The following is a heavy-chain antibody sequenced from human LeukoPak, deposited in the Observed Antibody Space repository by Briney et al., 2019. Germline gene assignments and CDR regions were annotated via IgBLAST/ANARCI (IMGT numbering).Heavy chain of an antibody. D-gene: IGHD3-10*01. Sequence: SETLSLTCTVSGGSISSSSYYWGWIRQPPGKGLEWIGSIYYSGSTYYNPSLKSRVTISVDTSKNQFSLKLSSMTAADTAVYYCARHRALYGSGSYYNRPVTTFDIWGQGTMVTVSS. V-gene: IGHV4-39*01. CDR2: IYYSGST. J-gene: IGHJ3*02. CDR1: GGSISSSSYY. CDR3: ARHRALYGSGSYYNRPVTTFDI.